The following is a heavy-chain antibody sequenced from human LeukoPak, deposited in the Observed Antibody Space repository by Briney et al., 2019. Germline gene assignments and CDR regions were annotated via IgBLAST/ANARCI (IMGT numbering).Heavy chain of an antibody. CDR2: IYYSGST. V-gene: IGHV4-59*01. J-gene: IGHJ6*03. Sequence: SETLSLTCTVSGASISSYYWSWIRQPPGKGLEWIGYIYYSGSTNYNPSLKSRVTISVDTSKNQFSLKLRSVTAADTAVYYCAREWSSSWYFSTNYYYYYMDVWGKGTTVTISS. D-gene: IGHD6-13*01. CDR1: GASISSYY. CDR3: AREWSSSWYFSTNYYYYYMDV.